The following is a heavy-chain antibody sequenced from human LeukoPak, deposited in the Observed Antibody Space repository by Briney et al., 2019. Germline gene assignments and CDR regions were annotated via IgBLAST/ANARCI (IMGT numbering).Heavy chain of an antibody. CDR2: ISGTGDST. CDR3: AKGSRSNGYYFDY. CDR1: GFTFSSYA. D-gene: IGHD6-6*01. V-gene: IGHV3-23*01. Sequence: PGGSLRLSCAASGFTFSSYAMSWVRQAPGKGLAWVSAISGTGDSTYYADSEKGRFTISRDNSKNMLYLQMNSLRAEDTAVYYCAKGSRSNGYYFDYWGQGTLVTVSS. J-gene: IGHJ4*02.